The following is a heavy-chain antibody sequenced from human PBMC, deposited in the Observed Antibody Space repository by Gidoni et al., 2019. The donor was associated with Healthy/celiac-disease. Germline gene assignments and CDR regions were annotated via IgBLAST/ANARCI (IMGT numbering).Heavy chain of an antibody. CDR2: IIPIFGTA. CDR1: GGTFSSYA. Sequence: QVQLVQSGTEVKKPGSSVKVSCKASGGTFSSYAISWVRQAPGQGLDGMGGIIPIFGTANYAQKCQGRVTITADESTSKAYMELSSLRPEDTAVYYCARVTGSGWYGWFDPWGQGTLVTVSS. J-gene: IGHJ5*02. CDR3: ARVTGSGWYGWFDP. V-gene: IGHV1-69*01. D-gene: IGHD6-19*01.